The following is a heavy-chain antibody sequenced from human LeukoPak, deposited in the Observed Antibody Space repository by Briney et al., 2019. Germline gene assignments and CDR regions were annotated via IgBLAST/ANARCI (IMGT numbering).Heavy chain of an antibody. D-gene: IGHD4-17*01. J-gene: IGHJ4*02. V-gene: IGHV3-23*01. CDR3: AKDIRDYDDYLHDY. CDR2: ISGSGGST. CDR1: GFTFSSYA. Sequence: TGGSLRLSCAASGFTFSSYAMSWVRQAPGKGLEWVSAISGSGGSTYYADSVKGRFTISRDNSKNTLYLQMNSLRAEDTAVYYCAKDIRDYDDYLHDYWGQGTLVTVSS.